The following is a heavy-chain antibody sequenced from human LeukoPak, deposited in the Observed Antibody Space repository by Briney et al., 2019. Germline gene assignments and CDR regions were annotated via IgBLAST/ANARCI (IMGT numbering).Heavy chain of an antibody. V-gene: IGHV3-9*01. Sequence: PGRSLRLSCAASGFTFDDYAMHWVRQAPGKGLEWVSGISWNSGSIGYADSVKGRFTTSRDNAKNSLYLQMSSLRAEDTALYYCVKEASFDAFDMWGQGTMVTVSS. J-gene: IGHJ3*02. CDR3: VKEASFDAFDM. CDR2: ISWNSGSI. CDR1: GFTFDDYA.